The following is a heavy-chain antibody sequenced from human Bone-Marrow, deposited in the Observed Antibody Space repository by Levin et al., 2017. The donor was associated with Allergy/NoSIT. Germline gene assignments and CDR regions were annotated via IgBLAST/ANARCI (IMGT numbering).Heavy chain of an antibody. D-gene: IGHD6-6*01. CDR1: GGTIASGAYY. Sequence: SETLSLTCTVSGGTIASGAYYWTWIRQVPGKGLEWIGYIFFSGSTYYNPALKSRLTISADTSTDQFTLTLRSATAADSGVYVCARERNGAGRLDTWAQGTVVSVSS. CDR3: ARERNGAGRLDT. V-gene: IGHV4-31*03. CDR2: IFFSGST. J-gene: IGHJ5*02.